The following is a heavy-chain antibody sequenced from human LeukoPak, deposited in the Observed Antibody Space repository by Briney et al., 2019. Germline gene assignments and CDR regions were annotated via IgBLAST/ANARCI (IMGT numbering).Heavy chain of an antibody. CDR2: INHAGDT. Sequence: PSETLSLTCAVYGRSFSAYYWSWIRQSPGKGLEWIAEINHAGDTNYNPSVKSRVSISVDTSKNQFSLKVTSLTAADTAVYYCARGPTISETGYFDYWGQGTLVTVSS. CDR1: GRSFSAYY. CDR3: ARGPTISETGYFDY. J-gene: IGHJ4*03. V-gene: IGHV4-34*01. D-gene: IGHD1-1*01.